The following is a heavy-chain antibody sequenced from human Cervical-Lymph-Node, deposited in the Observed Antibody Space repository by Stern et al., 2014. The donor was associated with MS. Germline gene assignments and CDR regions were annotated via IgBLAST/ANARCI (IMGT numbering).Heavy chain of an antibody. V-gene: IGHV4-4*02. Sequence: QVQLQESGPGLVKPSGTLSLTCAVSGGSISSSNWWSWVRQPPGKGLEWIGEIYHSGSTNYNPSLKSRVTISTDKSQNQFPLNLSSVTAADTAVYYCASIAAAVYWRGIDYWGQGTLVTVSS. CDR3: ASIAAAVYWRGIDY. J-gene: IGHJ4*02. D-gene: IGHD6-13*01. CDR1: GGSISSSNW. CDR2: IYHSGST.